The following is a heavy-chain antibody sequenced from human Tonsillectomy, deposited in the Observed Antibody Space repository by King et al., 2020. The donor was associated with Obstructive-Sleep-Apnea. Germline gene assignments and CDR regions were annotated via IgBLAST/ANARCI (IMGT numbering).Heavy chain of an antibody. Sequence: QLQESGPGLVKPSETLSLTCTVSGGSISSSSYYWGWIRQPPGKGLEWIGRIYYSGSTYYNPSLKSRGTISVDTSKNQFSLKLSSVTAADTAVYYCATYSSSWIDYWGQGTLVTVSS. V-gene: IGHV4-39*01. D-gene: IGHD6-13*01. CDR2: IYYSGST. CDR3: ATYSSSWIDY. CDR1: GGSISSSSYY. J-gene: IGHJ4*02.